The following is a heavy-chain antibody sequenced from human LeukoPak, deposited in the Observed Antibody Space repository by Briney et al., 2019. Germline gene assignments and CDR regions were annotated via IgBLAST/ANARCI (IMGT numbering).Heavy chain of an antibody. J-gene: IGHJ6*02. Sequence: SETLSLTCTVSGGSISSYYWSWIRQPPGKGLEWIGYIYYSGSTNYNPSLKSRVTISVDTSKNQFSLKLSSVTAADTAVYYRARAGPYYYYGMDVWGQGTTVTVSS. V-gene: IGHV4-59*01. CDR1: GGSISSYY. CDR3: ARAGPYYYYGMDV. CDR2: IYYSGST.